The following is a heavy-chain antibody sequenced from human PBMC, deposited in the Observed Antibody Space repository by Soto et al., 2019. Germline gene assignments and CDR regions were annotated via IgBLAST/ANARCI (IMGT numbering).Heavy chain of an antibody. J-gene: IGHJ4*02. CDR1: GGSINNYY. V-gene: IGHV4-59*01. D-gene: IGHD2-21*01. Sequence: SETLSLTCTVSGGSINNYYWSWIRQPPGKGLEWIGYIYYSGSTNYNPSLKSRVTISVDTSKIHLSLKLRSVTAADTAVYYCGRARHGGDFDYWGQGTLVTVS. CDR2: IYYSGST. CDR3: GRARHGGDFDY.